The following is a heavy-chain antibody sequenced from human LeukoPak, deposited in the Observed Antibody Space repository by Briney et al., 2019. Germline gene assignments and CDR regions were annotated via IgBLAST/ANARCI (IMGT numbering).Heavy chain of an antibody. CDR1: GGSISSYY. CDR2: IYYSGST. V-gene: IGHV4-59*01. J-gene: IGHJ4*02. D-gene: IGHD2-15*01. CDR3: ARRRSLGGRPYFDY. Sequence: PSETLSLTCTVSGGSISSYYWSWIRQPPGKGLEWIGYIYYSGSTNYNPSLKSRVTISVDTSKNQFSLKLSSVTAADTAVYYCARRRSLGGRPYFDYWGQGTLVTVSS.